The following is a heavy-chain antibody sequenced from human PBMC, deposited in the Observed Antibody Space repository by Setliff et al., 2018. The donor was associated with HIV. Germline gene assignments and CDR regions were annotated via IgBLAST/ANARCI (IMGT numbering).Heavy chain of an antibody. Sequence: GASVKVSCKASGGSFSSFAISWVRQAPGQGLEWMGGIMSILNIANYAQKFQGRVAITADKSTITAYMELSSLRSEDTAVYYCARGWLPTDFSFYYMDVWGKGTTVTVSS. D-gene: IGHD5-12*01. CDR2: IMSILNIA. CDR1: GGSFSSFA. V-gene: IGHV1-69*10. J-gene: IGHJ6*03. CDR3: ARGWLPTDFSFYYMDV.